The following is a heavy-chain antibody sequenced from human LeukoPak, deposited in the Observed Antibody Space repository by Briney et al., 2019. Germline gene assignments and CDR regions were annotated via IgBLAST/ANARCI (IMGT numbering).Heavy chain of an antibody. J-gene: IGHJ4*02. CDR2: IKQDGSEK. CDR1: GFTFSSYW. Sequence: GGSLRLSCAASGFTFSSYWMSWVRQAPGKGLEWVANIKQDGSEKYYVDSVKGRFTISRDNSKNTLYLQMNSLRAEDTAIYYCAKGDYGDYVPVYWGQGTLVTVSS. CDR3: AKGDYGDYVPVY. D-gene: IGHD4-17*01. V-gene: IGHV3-7*01.